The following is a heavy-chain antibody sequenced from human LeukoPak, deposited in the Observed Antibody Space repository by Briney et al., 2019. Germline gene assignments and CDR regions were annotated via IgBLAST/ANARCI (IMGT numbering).Heavy chain of an antibody. CDR1: GFTFSSYA. CDR3: AKDWGVSSSSCFDY. V-gene: IGHV3-30-3*01. J-gene: IGHJ4*02. Sequence: GGSLRLSCAASGFTFSSYAMHWVRQAPGKGLEWVAVISYDGSNKYYADSVKGRFTISRDNSKNTLYLQMNSLRAEDTAVYYCAKDWGVSSSSCFDYWGQGTLVTVSS. D-gene: IGHD6-6*01. CDR2: ISYDGSNK.